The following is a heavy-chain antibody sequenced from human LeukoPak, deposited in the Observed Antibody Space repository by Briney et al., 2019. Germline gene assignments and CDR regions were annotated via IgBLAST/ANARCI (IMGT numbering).Heavy chain of an antibody. Sequence: PGGSLRLSCAASGFTFSSYTMNWVRQAPGKGLEWVSFISSSGSTIYYAGSVEGRFTISRDNAKNSLYLQMNSLRVEDTAVYYCASAVQTTNWGQGTLVTVSS. CDR1: GFTFSSYT. J-gene: IGHJ4*02. CDR2: ISSSGSTI. CDR3: ASAVQTTN. V-gene: IGHV3-48*01. D-gene: IGHD4/OR15-4a*01.